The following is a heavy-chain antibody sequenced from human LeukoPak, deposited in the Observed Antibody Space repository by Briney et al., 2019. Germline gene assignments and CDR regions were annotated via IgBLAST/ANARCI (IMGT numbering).Heavy chain of an antibody. D-gene: IGHD4-23*01. J-gene: IGHJ4*02. Sequence: PSETLSLTCAVSGGSFIGYHWYWIRQPPGKGLEWIGEINHSGGTNYNPSLRSRITISIDTSKKQFSLKMTSVTAADTAVYYCARYPTTVVGLPYYFVGPGQGTLVTASS. CDR3: ARYPTTVVGLPYYFVG. V-gene: IGHV4-34*10. CDR2: INHSGGT. CDR1: GGSFIGYH.